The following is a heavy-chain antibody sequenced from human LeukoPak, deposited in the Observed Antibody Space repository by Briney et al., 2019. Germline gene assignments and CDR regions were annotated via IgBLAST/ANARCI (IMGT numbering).Heavy chain of an antibody. Sequence: SQTLSLTCAISGDSVSSNSATWNWITQSPSRGLEWLGRTYYRSEWFNDYAVSVTSRISIDPDTSKNHFSLHLNSVTPEDTAIYYCARIITTAADSGGQGTLVTVSS. CDR3: ARIITTAADS. J-gene: IGHJ4*02. CDR1: GDSVSSNSAT. D-gene: IGHD3-10*01. V-gene: IGHV6-1*01. CDR2: TYYRSEWFN.